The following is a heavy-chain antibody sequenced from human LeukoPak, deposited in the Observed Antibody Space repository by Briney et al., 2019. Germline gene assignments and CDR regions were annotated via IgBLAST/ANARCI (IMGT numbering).Heavy chain of an antibody. Sequence: SETLSLTCTVSGSSISIYYWSWLRQPPGKGLEWIGYIYNSGSTIYNPSLRSRVTISVDTSKNQFSLKLNSVTAADTAVYYCARDGSGYSYGYSDWYFDLWGRGTLVTVSS. V-gene: IGHV4-59*01. CDR3: ARDGSGYSYGYSDWYFDL. D-gene: IGHD5-18*01. CDR2: IYNSGST. J-gene: IGHJ2*01. CDR1: GSSISIYY.